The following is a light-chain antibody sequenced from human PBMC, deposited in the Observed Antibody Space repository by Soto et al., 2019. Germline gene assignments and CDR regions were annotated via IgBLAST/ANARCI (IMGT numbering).Light chain of an antibody. Sequence: DIQMTQSPSTLSASVGDRVIITCRASQSITTWLAWYQQKPGKAPNLLIYNASTLKSGVPSRFSGGGSGTEFTLTISSLQPDDFATYYCQQYDNESWTFGQGTKVEIK. CDR1: QSITTW. CDR2: NAS. V-gene: IGKV1-5*03. J-gene: IGKJ1*01. CDR3: QQYDNESWT.